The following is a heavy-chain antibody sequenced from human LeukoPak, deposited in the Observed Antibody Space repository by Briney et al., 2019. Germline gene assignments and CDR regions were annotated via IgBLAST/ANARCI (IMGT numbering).Heavy chain of an antibody. CDR2: ISSSSSYI. Sequence: GGSLRLSCAASGFTFSSYSVNWVRQAPGKGLEWVSSISSSSSYICYADSVKGRFTISRDNAKNSLYLQMNSLRAEDTAVYYCAREVVRFGELDYWGQGTLVTVSS. CDR3: AREVVRFGELDY. J-gene: IGHJ4*02. V-gene: IGHV3-21*01. CDR1: GFTFSSYS. D-gene: IGHD3-10*01.